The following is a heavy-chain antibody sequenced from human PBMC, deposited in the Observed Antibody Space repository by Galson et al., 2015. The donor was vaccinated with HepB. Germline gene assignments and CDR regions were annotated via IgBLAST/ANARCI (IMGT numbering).Heavy chain of an antibody. D-gene: IGHD3-10*01. V-gene: IGHV6-1*01. J-gene: IGHJ6*02. CDR1: GDSVSSNSAT. CDR2: TYYRSKWYN. Sequence: CAISGDSVSSNSATWNRIRHSPSRGLEWLGRTYYRSKWYNDYVASVNSRITINPDTSKNQFSLQLRSVIPDDTAVYYCARGSGRYAMDVWGQGTTVTVSS. CDR3: ARGSGRYAMDV.